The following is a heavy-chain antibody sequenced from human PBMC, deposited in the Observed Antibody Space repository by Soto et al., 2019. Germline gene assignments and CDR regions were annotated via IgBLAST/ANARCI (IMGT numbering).Heavy chain of an antibody. V-gene: IGHV3-30-3*01. Sequence: QVQLVESGGGVVQPGRSLRLSCAASGFTFSNNAMDWVRQAPGKGLEWVAVISYDGSNKYIAESVKGRFTISRDNSKNILFLKMNSLRAEDTAVYYCARGTTTSAFSAMDVWGQGTTVTVSS. J-gene: IGHJ6*02. CDR3: ARGTTTSAFSAMDV. CDR2: ISYDGSNK. CDR1: GFTFSNNA. D-gene: IGHD1-1*01.